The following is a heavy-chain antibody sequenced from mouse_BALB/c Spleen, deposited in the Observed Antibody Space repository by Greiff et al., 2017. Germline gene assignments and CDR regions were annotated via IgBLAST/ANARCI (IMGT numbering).Heavy chain of an antibody. J-gene: IGHJ3*01. CDR3: ARYYGKRFAY. CDR2: ISSGGSYT. Sequence: EVKLMESGGDLVKPGGSLKLSCAASGFTFSSYGMSWVRQTPDKRLERVATISSGGSYTYYPDSVKGRFTISRDNAKNTLYLQMSSLKSEDTAMYYCARYYGKRFAYWGQGTLVTVSA. D-gene: IGHD1-2*01. V-gene: IGHV5-6*01. CDR1: GFTFSSYG.